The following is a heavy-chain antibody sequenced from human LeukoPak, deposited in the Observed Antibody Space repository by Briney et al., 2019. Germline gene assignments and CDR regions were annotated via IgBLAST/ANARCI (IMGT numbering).Heavy chain of an antibody. V-gene: IGHV1-2*06. CDR1: GYTFSGYY. CDR2: INPNGGGT. Sequence: ASVKVLCKASGYTFSGYYIHWVRQAPGQGLEWMGRINPNGGGTNYAQRFQGRVTMTGDTSITTAYMELSSLTFDDTAVYYCARDREQGPRFDPWGQGTLVTVSS. J-gene: IGHJ5*02. CDR3: ARDREQGPRFDP. D-gene: IGHD1-26*01.